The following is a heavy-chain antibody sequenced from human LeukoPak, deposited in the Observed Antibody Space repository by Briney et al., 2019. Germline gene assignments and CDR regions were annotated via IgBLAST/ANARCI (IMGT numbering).Heavy chain of an antibody. D-gene: IGHD2-15*01. CDR1: GDSINTYY. Sequence: SETLSLTCTVSGDSINTYYWNWIRQPPGKGLEWIGYIYYSGSTNYNPSLKSRVTISVDTSKNQFSLKLSSVTAADTAVYYCARDDGGGGDAFDIWGQGTMVIASS. V-gene: IGHV4-59*01. CDR3: ARDDGGGGDAFDI. CDR2: IYYSGST. J-gene: IGHJ3*02.